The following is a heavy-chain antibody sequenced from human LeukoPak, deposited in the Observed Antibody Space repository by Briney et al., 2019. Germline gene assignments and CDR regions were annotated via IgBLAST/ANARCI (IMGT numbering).Heavy chain of an antibody. J-gene: IGHJ4*02. V-gene: IGHV3-30*02. CDR3: ARTLIEYSVSSCYFDY. D-gene: IGHD6-6*01. CDR2: IRYDGSNK. CDR1: GFTFSGYG. Sequence: GGSLRLSCAASGFTFSGYGMHWVRQAPGKGLEWVAFIRYDGSNKYYADSVKGRFTISRDNAKNSLYLQMNSLRAEDTAVYYCARTLIEYSVSSCYFDYWGQGTLVTVSS.